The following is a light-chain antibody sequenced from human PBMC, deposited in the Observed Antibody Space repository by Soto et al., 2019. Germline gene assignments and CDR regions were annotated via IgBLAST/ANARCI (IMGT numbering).Light chain of an antibody. V-gene: IGKV1-5*03. J-gene: IGKJ4*01. CDR1: QSFSTW. Sequence: DIQMTQSPSTLSASVGDRVTITCRASQSFSTWLAWYQQKPGKAPNLLIYKTSILESGIPSRFTGSRSGTEFTLTISSLQTDDFATYYCQQYNSNPLTVGGGTKVEIK. CDR3: QQYNSNPLT. CDR2: KTS.